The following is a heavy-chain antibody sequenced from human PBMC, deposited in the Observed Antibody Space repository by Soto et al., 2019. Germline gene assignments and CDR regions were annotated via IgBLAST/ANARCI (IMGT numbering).Heavy chain of an antibody. CDR3: ARDSYGVDY. Sequence: QVQLVESGGGVVQPGRSLRLSCASSGFTFSSYGMHWIRQAPVKGLEWVAVIWYDGSNKYYADSVKGRFTISRDNSKNTLYLQMNRLRAEDTAVYYCARDSYGVDYWGQGTLVTVSS. J-gene: IGHJ4*02. D-gene: IGHD1-26*01. V-gene: IGHV3-33*01. CDR1: GFTFSSYG. CDR2: IWYDGSNK.